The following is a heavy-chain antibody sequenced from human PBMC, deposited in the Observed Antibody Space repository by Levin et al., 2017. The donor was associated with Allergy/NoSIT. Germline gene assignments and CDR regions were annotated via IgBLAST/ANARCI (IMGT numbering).Heavy chain of an antibody. Sequence: GGSLRLSCAASGFTFSSYWMHWVRQAPGKGLLWVSRINSDGSSTTYADSVKGRFTISRDNAKNTLYLQMNSLRAEDTAVYYCARERDDYSDYFDFWGQGTLVTVSS. V-gene: IGHV3-74*01. CDR3: ARERDDYSDYFDF. D-gene: IGHD4-11*01. CDR1: GFTFSSYW. CDR2: INSDGSST. J-gene: IGHJ4*02.